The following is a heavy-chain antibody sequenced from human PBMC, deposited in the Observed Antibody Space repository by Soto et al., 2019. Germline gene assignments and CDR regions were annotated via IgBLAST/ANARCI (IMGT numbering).Heavy chain of an antibody. V-gene: IGHV3-21*01. CDR2: ISSSSGSI. J-gene: IGHJ4*02. CDR1: GFSFSSYS. Sequence: EVQLVESGGDLVKPGGSLRLSCAASGFSFSSYSMNWVRQAPGKGLEWVSFISSSSGSIHYADPVKGRFTISRDNARNSLYLQMNSLRVEDTAVYYCVRRWEHRDYWGQGTLVTVSS. CDR3: VRRWEHRDY. D-gene: IGHD1-1*01.